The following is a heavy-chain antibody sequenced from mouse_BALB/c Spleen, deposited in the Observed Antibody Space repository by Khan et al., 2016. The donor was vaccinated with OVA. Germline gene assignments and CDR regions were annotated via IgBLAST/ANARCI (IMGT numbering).Heavy chain of an antibody. J-gene: IGHJ3*01. CDR2: ISTYYGDA. Sequence: QVQLKQSGAELVRPGVSVKISCKGSGYTFTDFAMHWVKQSPAKSLEWIGVISTYYGDATYNQKFKGKATMTVDKSSTTAHMELARLTSEDSAIYSCVRASGYYRFAYWGQGTLVTVSA. D-gene: IGHD2-3*01. V-gene: IGHV1S137*01. CDR3: VRASGYYRFAY. CDR1: GYTFTDFA.